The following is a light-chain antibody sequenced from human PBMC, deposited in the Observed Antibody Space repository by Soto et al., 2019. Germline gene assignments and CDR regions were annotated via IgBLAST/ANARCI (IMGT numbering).Light chain of an antibody. Sequence: EVVLTQSPGTLSMSPGDRATLSCRASQSVTGSDVAWYQQKPGQAPRLLIYDVSSRATGTPERFSGSWSGTDFTLNIGRLEPEDFEVYYCQQYGTSPLTFGGGTKVDIK. CDR2: DVS. CDR1: QSVTGSD. J-gene: IGKJ4*01. CDR3: QQYGTSPLT. V-gene: IGKV3-20*01.